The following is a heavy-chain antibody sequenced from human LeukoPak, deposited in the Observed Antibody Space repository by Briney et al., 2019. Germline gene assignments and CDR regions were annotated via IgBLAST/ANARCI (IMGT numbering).Heavy chain of an antibody. CDR1: GFSFRRFW. CDR3: ARDSSPDSATTYYDALDM. D-gene: IGHD1-1*01. J-gene: IGHJ3*02. V-gene: IGHV3-7*01. CDR2: INGDGDGK. Sequence: GGTLRLSCAGSGFSFRRFWMTWVRQAPGRGLEWVANINGDGDGKRYADSVKDRFTISRDNARSLVFLQIHSLRDEDTALFYCARDSSPDSATTYYDALDMWGQGTMVTVSS.